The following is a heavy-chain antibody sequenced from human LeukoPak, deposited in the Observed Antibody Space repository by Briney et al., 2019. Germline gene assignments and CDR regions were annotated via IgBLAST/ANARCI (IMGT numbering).Heavy chain of an antibody. CDR1: GGSFSGYY. Sequence: SETLSLTCAVYGGSFSGYYWSWIRQPPGKGLEWIGEINHSGSTNYNPSLKSRVTISVDTSKNQFSLKLSSVTAADTAVYYCARDGGYYGSGSQGYYFDYWGQGTLVTVSS. J-gene: IGHJ4*02. V-gene: IGHV4-34*01. CDR2: INHSGST. CDR3: ARDGGYYGSGSQGYYFDY. D-gene: IGHD3-10*01.